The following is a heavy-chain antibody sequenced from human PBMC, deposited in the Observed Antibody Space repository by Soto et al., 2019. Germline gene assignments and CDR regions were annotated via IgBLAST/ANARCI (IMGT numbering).Heavy chain of an antibody. CDR1: GFTFSSYA. CDR2: ISASGGST. V-gene: IGHV3-23*01. CDR3: AKDRGIYYGSGSYYI. J-gene: IGHJ3*02. D-gene: IGHD3-10*01. Sequence: DVELLESGGGLGQPGGSLRLSCAASGFTFSSYAMSWDRQAPGKGLEWVAAISASGGSTNYADSVKGRFAISRDNSKDTMYLRMNSLRAEDTAVYYCAKDRGIYYGSGSYYIWGRGTLVTVSS.